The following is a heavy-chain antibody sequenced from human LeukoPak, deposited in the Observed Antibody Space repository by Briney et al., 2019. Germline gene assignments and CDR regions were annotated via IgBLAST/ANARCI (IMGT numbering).Heavy chain of an antibody. J-gene: IGHJ5*02. V-gene: IGHV4-59*01. CDR3: ARVTRVVAATLGNWFDP. Sequence: SETLSLTCTVSGGSISSYYWSWIRQPPGKGLEWIGYIYYSGSTNYNPSLKSRATISVDTSKNQFSLKLSSVTAADTAVYYCARVTRVVAATLGNWFDPWGQGTLVTVSS. CDR1: GGSISSYY. CDR2: IYYSGST. D-gene: IGHD2-15*01.